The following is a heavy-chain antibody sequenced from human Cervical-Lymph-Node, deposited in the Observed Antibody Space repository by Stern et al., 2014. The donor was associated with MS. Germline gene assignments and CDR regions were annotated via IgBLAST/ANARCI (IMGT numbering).Heavy chain of an antibody. Sequence: QVQLQESGPGLVKPSETLSLTCTVSGGSISSSSYYWGWIRQPPGKGLEWIGSIYYSGSTYYNPSLKSRVTISVETSKTQFSLKLSSVTAADTAVYYCARHMTTVTPSDAFDIWGQGTMVTVSS. CDR3: ARHMTTVTPSDAFDI. J-gene: IGHJ3*02. D-gene: IGHD4-17*01. CDR1: GGSISSSSYY. V-gene: IGHV4-39*01. CDR2: IYYSGST.